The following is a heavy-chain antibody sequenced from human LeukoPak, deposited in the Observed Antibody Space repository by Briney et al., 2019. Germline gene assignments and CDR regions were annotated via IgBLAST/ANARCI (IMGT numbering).Heavy chain of an antibody. D-gene: IGHD5-12*01. V-gene: IGHV1-18*04. Sequence: ASVKVSCKASGYTFSNYGISWVRQAPGLGLEWMGWTSYNGNTNYAQKFQDRVTMTTDTSTTTAYMELRSLESDDTAVYYCARHSGRCWQALGYWGQGTLVTVSS. CDR1: GYTFSNYG. J-gene: IGHJ4*02. CDR2: TSYNGNT. CDR3: ARHSGRCWQALGY.